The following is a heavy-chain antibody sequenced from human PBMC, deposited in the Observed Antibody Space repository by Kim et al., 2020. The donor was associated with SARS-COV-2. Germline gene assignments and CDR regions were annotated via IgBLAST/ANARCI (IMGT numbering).Heavy chain of an antibody. D-gene: IGHD1-26*01. CDR3: ASGPGDVYLDY. Sequence: TKYSQKCQGRVTITRDTSASTAYMELSSLRSEDTAVYYCASGPGDVYLDYWGQGTLVTVSS. V-gene: IGHV1-3*01. J-gene: IGHJ4*02. CDR2: T.